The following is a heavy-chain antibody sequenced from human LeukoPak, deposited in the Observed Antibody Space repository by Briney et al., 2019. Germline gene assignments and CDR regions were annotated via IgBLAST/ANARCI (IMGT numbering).Heavy chain of an antibody. V-gene: IGHV4-59*08. CDR2: IYSSGSA. D-gene: IGHD3-22*01. CDR3: ARHRDYYDT. CDR1: GASINNNF. J-gene: IGHJ4*01. Sequence: SSETLSLTCTVSGASINNNFWTWIRQPPGKGLEWIGYIYSSGSANYNPSLKSRVIISGDTSKNQISLNLTSVTAADTAVYFCARHRDYYDTWGHGTPVTVSS.